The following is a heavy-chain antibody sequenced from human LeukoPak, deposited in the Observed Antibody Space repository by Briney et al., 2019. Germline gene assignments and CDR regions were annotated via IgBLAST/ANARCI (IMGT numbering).Heavy chain of an antibody. CDR2: IRYDGSNK. CDR3: AEAGIVGRTFRIDY. Sequence: GGSLRLSCAASGFTFSSYGMHWVRQAPGKGLEWVAFIRYDGSNKYYADSVKGRFTISRDNSKNTLYLQMNSLRAEDTAIYYCAEAGIVGRTFRIDYWGQGTLVTVSS. D-gene: IGHD1-26*01. CDR1: GFTFSSYG. J-gene: IGHJ4*02. V-gene: IGHV3-30*02.